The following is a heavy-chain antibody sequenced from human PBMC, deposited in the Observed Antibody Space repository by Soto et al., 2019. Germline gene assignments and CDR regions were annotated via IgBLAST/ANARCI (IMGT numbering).Heavy chain of an antibody. CDR3: AKGSSWPYYYYGMDV. CDR1: GYTFTGYY. CDR2: INPNSGGI. V-gene: IGHV1-2*04. J-gene: IGHJ6*02. D-gene: IGHD6-13*01. Sequence: QVQLVQSGAEVKKPGASVKVSCKASGYTFTGYYMHWVRQAPGQGLEWMGWINPNSGGINYAQKFQGWVTMTRDTSISTAYMELSRLRSDDTAVYYCAKGSSWPYYYYGMDVWGQGTTVTVSS.